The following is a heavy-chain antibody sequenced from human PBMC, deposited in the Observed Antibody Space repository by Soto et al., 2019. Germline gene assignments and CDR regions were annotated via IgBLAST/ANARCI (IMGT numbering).Heavy chain of an antibody. D-gene: IGHD2-2*01. CDR2: INGDGSNI. V-gene: IGHV3-74*01. CDR1: GFTFSNYW. Sequence: EVQLVESGGGLVQPGGSLRLSCAASGFTFSNYWMHWVRQAPGKGLVWVSRINGDGSNIGYADSVRGRFTISRDNAKDTLYLQMNSLRVEVTAVYYCASQLSSTDNWGQGTLVIVSA. J-gene: IGHJ4*02. CDR3: ASQLSSTDN.